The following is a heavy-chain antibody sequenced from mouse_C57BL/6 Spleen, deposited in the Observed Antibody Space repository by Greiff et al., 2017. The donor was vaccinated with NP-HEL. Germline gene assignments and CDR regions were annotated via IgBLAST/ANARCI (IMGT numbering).Heavy chain of an antibody. J-gene: IGHJ2*01. CDR1: GYTFTSYG. CDR2: IYPRSGNT. D-gene: IGHD1-1*01. CDR3: ARHFYSGSSPYYFDY. Sequence: QVQLQQSGAELARPGASVKLSCKASGYTFTSYGISWVKQRTGQGLEWIGEIYPRSGNTSYNEKFKGKATLTADKSSSTAYMELRSLTSEDSAVYFCARHFYSGSSPYYFDYWGQGTTLTVSS. V-gene: IGHV1-81*01.